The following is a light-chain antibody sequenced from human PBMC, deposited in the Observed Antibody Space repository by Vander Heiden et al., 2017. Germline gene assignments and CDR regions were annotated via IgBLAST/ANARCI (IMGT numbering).Light chain of an antibody. J-gene: IGKJ2*01. CDR2: AAS. CDR3: QQYYSYPRAT. Sequence: GDRVTITCRASQGISSYLAWYQQKPGKAPKLLIYAASTLQSGVPSRFSGSGSGTDFTLTISCLQSEDFATYYCQQYYSYPRATFGQGTKLEIK. V-gene: IGKV1-8*01. CDR1: QGISSY.